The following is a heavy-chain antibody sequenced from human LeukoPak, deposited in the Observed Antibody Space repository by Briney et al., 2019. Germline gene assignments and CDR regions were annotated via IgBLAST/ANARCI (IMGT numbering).Heavy chain of an antibody. CDR3: ARDLSNYGMDA. Sequence: SETLSLTCTVSGGSISSGDYYWSWIRQPPGKGLEWIGYIYYSGSTYYNPSLKSRVTISVDTSKNQFSLKLSSVTAADTAVYYCARDLSNYGMDAWGQGTTVTVSS. CDR1: GGSISSGDYY. CDR2: IYYSGST. J-gene: IGHJ6*02. V-gene: IGHV4-30-4*01.